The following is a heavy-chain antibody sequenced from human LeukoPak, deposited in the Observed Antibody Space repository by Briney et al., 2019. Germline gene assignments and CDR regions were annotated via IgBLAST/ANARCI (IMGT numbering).Heavy chain of an antibody. CDR2: IRSKTNNYAT. V-gene: IGHV3-73*01. D-gene: IGHD3-9*01. CDR1: GFTFSGSA. Sequence: GGSLRLSCAASGFTFSGSALHWVRQASGKGLEWIGRIRSKTNNYATTYAASVTGRFTISRDDAENTAYLQMNSLKTEDTAVYYCTRESDYDILTGYYRYFDYWGQGTLVTVSS. CDR3: TRESDYDILTGYYRYFDY. J-gene: IGHJ4*02.